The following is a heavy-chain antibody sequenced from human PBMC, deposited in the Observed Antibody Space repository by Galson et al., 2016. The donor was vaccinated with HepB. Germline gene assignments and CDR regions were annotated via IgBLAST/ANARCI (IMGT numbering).Heavy chain of an antibody. CDR1: GFTFSSNW. CDR3: VRDIHYIGGGGYYRAFDI. D-gene: IGHD3-22*01. CDR2: INQGGSEN. V-gene: IGHV3-7*04. Sequence: SLRLSCAASGFTFSSNWMNWVRQTPGKGLEWVANINQGGSENNYVDSVKGRFTISRDNAKNSLYLQMHSLRVEDTAVYYCVRDIHYIGGGGYYRAFDIWGQGTMVTVSS. J-gene: IGHJ3*02.